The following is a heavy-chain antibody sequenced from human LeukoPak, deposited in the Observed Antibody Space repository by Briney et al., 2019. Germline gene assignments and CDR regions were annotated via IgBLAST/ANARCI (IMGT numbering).Heavy chain of an antibody. CDR1: GFTFSSYW. Sequence: PGGSLRLSCAASGFTFSSYWMHWVRQDPGKGLVWVSRINSDRCSTSYADSVKGRFTLSRDNAKNTLYLQMNTLRAEDTAVYYCARGGGSYVGYWGQGTLVTVSS. CDR3: ARGGGSYVGY. V-gene: IGHV3-74*01. D-gene: IGHD2-15*01. J-gene: IGHJ4*02. CDR2: INSDRCST.